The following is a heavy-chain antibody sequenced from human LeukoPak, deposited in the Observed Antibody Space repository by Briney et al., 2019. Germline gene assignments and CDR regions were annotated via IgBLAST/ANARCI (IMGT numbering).Heavy chain of an antibody. V-gene: IGHV1-69*13. Sequence: SVKVSCKASGGTFSSYAISWVRQAPGQGLEWMGGIIPIFGTTNYAQKFQGRVTITADESTSTAYMELSSLRSEDTAVYYCARDQYSGSYPLDYWGQGTLVTVSS. J-gene: IGHJ4*02. CDR2: IIPIFGTT. CDR1: GGTFSSYA. D-gene: IGHD1-26*01. CDR3: ARDQYSGSYPLDY.